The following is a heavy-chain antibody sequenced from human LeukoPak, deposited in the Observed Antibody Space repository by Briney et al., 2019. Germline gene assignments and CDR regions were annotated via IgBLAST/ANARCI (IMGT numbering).Heavy chain of an antibody. CDR1: GFTFSSYG. Sequence: HPGGSLRLSCAASGFTFSSYGMHWVRQAPGKGLEWVSGISWNSGSIGYADSVKGRFTISRDNAKSSLYLQMNSLRAEDTAVYYCAKDRTWQGLFDYWGQGTLVTVSS. J-gene: IGHJ4*02. V-gene: IGHV3-9*01. CDR3: AKDRTWQGLFDY. CDR2: ISWNSGSI.